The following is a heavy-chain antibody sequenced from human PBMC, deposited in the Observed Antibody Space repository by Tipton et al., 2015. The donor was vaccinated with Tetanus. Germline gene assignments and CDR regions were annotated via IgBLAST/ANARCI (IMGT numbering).Heavy chain of an antibody. Sequence: GLVKPSETLSLTCTVSGGSMSGGTYYWGWIRQPPGKGLEWLGNIYYNGNAFYTSSPESRITITVDTSKNPSSLRLTSGTAADTAVYYCAMIADNWFDPWGQGTLVTVSS. CDR1: GGSMSGGTYY. J-gene: IGHJ5*02. D-gene: IGHD2-21*01. V-gene: IGHV4-39*01. CDR3: AMIADNWFDP. CDR2: IYYNGNA.